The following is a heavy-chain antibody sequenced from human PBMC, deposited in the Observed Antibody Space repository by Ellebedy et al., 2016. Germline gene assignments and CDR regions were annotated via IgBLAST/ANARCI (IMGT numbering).Heavy chain of an antibody. D-gene: IGHD5-18*01. CDR3: TTVYGYNYDSV. J-gene: IGHJ4*02. CDR1: GFTFSNAW. V-gene: IGHV3-15*01. CDR2: IKSKTDGGAA. Sequence: ETLSLTCAASGFTFSNAWMNWVRQAPGKGLEWVGRIKSKTDGGAADYAAPVKGRFTISRDDSKNTLYLQMNSLKTEDTAVYFCTTVYGYNYDSVWGQGTLVTVSS.